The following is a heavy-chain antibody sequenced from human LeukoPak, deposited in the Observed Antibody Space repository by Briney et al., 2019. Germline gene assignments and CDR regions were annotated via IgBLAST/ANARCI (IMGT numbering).Heavy chain of an antibody. CDR3: ARHHHLEYYYDA. Sequence: GVSLKISSKGSGYSFTSYWIGWVRPTPGKGLGWMGIIYPGDSDTRYSPSFQGQVTISADKSISTAYLQWSSLKSSDTAMYYCARHHHLEYYYDAWGQGTLVTVSS. D-gene: IGHD3-22*01. CDR2: IYPGDSDT. CDR1: GYSFTSYW. V-gene: IGHV5-51*01. J-gene: IGHJ4*02.